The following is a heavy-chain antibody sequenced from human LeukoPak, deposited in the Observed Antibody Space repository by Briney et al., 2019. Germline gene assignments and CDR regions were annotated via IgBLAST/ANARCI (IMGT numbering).Heavy chain of an antibody. Sequence: ASVKVSCKASGGTFSSYAISWVRQAPGQGLEWMGGIIPIFGTANYAQKFQGRVTITADESTSTACMELSSLRSEHTAVYYCASALDCISTSCSGRVAFDIWGQGTMVTVSS. J-gene: IGHJ3*02. CDR2: IIPIFGTA. CDR3: ASALDCISTSCSGRVAFDI. CDR1: GGTFSSYA. D-gene: IGHD2-2*01. V-gene: IGHV1-69*01.